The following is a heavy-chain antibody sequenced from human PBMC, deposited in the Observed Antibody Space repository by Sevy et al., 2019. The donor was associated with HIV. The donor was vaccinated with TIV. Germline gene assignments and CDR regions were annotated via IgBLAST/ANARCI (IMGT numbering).Heavy chain of an antibody. CDR3: TKDEAYTVATSYYFDY. D-gene: IGHD5-12*01. J-gene: IGHJ4*02. V-gene: IGHV3-23*01. CDR1: GFSISGYG. Sequence: GGSLRLSCAASGFSISGYGMQWVRQAPGKGLEWVSGISDSAYNTYYADSVKGRFTISRDNSKNSLYLQMNSLRAEDTAVYYCTKDEAYTVATSYYFDYWGQGTLVTVSS. CDR2: ISDSAYNT.